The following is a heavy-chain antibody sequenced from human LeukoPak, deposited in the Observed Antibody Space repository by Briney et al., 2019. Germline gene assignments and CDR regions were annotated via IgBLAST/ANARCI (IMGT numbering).Heavy chain of an antibody. D-gene: IGHD3-16*01. CDR3: ATDRPLGY. V-gene: IGHV3-23*01. Sequence: RAGGSLRLSCAASGFTFNSYGMSWVRQAPGKGLEWVSSISSSGGSTYYTDSVKGRFTISRDNSKNTLFLQMNSLRVDDTAVYYCATDRPLGYWGQGTLVTVSS. CDR1: GFTFNSYG. CDR2: ISSSGGST. J-gene: IGHJ4*02.